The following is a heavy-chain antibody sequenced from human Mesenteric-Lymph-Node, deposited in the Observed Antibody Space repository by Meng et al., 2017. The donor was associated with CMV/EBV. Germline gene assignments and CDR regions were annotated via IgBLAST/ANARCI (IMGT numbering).Heavy chain of an antibody. J-gene: IGHJ5*02. CDR1: GGSFSGYY. Sequence: LPLTCAVYGGSFSGYYWSWIRQPPGKGLEWIGEINHSGSTNYNPSLKSRVTISVDTSKNQFSLKLSSVTAADTAVYYCASLLNWFDPWGQGTLVTVSS. CDR3: ASLLNWFDP. CDR2: INHSGST. V-gene: IGHV4-34*01.